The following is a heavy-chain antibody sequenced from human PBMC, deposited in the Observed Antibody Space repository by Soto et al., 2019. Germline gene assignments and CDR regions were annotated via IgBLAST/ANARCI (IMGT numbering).Heavy chain of an antibody. CDR2: IYWDDDK. D-gene: IGHD2-21*02. Sequence: SGPTLVNPTQTLTLTCTFSGFSLSTSGVGVGWIRQPPGKALEWLALIYWDDDKRYSPSLRSRLTVTKDTSKNQVVLTMTNMDPVDTATYYCAHSRCGGDCLQSYSSHYYYGMDVWGQGTTVTVSS. CDR1: GFSLSTSGVG. V-gene: IGHV2-5*02. J-gene: IGHJ6*02. CDR3: AHSRCGGDCLQSYSSHYYYGMDV.